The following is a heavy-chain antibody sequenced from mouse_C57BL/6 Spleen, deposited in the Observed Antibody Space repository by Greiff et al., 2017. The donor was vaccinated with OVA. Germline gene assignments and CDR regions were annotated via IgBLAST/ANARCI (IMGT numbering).Heavy chain of an antibody. V-gene: IGHV1-59*01. Sequence: QVQLQQPGAELVRPGTSVKLSCKASGYTFTSYWMHWVKQRPGQGLEWIGVIDPSDSYTNYNQKFKGKATLTVDTSSSTAYMQLSSLTSEDSAVYCCAGGSSLFDAMDYWSQRTSVTVSS. CDR3: AGGSSLFDAMDY. CDR2: IDPSDSYT. J-gene: IGHJ4*01. CDR1: GYTFTSYW. D-gene: IGHD1-1*01.